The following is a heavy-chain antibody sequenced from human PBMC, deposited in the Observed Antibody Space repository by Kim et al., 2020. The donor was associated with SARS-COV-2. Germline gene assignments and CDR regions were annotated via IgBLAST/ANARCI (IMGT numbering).Heavy chain of an antibody. CDR1: GGSISSYY. Sequence: SETLSLTCTVSGGSISSYYWSWIRQPPGKGLEWIGYIYYSGSTNYNPSLTSRVTISVDTSNNQFSLKLIPVTAADTAVYYCARGQGEWLRPTTFGYWGQGARFTLST. V-gene: IGHV4-59*01. J-gene: IGHJ4*02. D-gene: IGHD5-12*01. CDR2: IYYSGST. CDR3: ARGQGEWLRPTTFGY.